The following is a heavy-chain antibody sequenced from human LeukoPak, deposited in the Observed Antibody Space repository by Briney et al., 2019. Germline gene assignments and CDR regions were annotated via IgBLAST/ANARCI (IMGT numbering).Heavy chain of an antibody. D-gene: IGHD3-3*01. Sequence: GASVKVSCKASGYTSTSYYMHWVRQAPGQGLEWMGIINPSGGSTSYAQKFQGRVTMTRDTSTSTAYMELRSLRSDDTAVYYCARALYYDFWSGYSHYYYGMDVWGQGTTVTVSS. CDR3: ARALYYDFWSGYSHYYYGMDV. CDR1: GYTSTSYY. CDR2: INPSGGST. V-gene: IGHV1-46*01. J-gene: IGHJ6*02.